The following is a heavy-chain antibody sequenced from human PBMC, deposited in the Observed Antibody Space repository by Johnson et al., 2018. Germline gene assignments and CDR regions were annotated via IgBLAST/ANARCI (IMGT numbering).Heavy chain of an antibody. CDR1: GFTFSYYA. J-gene: IGHJ4*02. D-gene: IGHD3-10*01. V-gene: IGHV3-30-3*01. CDR2: ISYDGSNT. Sequence: QVQLQESGGGVVQPGRSLRLSCAASGFTFSYYAMHWVRQAPGKGLEWVAVISYDGSNTYYTDSVKGRFTISRDNSKNTLYLQMNSRGAEDTAVYYCARGPGGPGDYWGQGTLVTVSS. CDR3: ARGPGGPGDY.